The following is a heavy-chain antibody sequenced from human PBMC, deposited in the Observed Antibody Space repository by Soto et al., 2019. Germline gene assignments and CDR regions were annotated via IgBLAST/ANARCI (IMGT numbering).Heavy chain of an antibody. CDR3: ARDVVDIVVVPAAISYDSSGYYYGLDY. J-gene: IGHJ4*02. CDR1: GFTFSNYG. CDR2: VWSDGTNK. D-gene: IGHD2-2*03. Sequence: PGGSLRLSCAASGFTFSNYGMHWVRQPPGKGLEWVAVVWSDGTNKYYADSVKGRFTISRDNSKNTVSLHIDNLRAEDTAVYYCARDVVDIVVVPAAISYDSSGYYYGLDYWGQGTLVTVSS. V-gene: IGHV3-33*08.